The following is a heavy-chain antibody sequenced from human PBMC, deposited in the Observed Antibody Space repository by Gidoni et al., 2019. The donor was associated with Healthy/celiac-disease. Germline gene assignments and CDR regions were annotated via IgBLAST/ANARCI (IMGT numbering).Heavy chain of an antibody. CDR2: IGTAGDT. J-gene: IGHJ6*03. Sequence: EVQLVESGGGLVQPWGSLRLSCAAAGFTFSSYDMHWVRQATGKGLEWVSAIGTAGDTYYPGSVKGRFTISRENAKNSLYLQMNSLRAGDTAVCYCARVAGTGYYMDVWGKGTTVTVSS. CDR3: ARVAGTGYYMDV. D-gene: IGHD6-19*01. V-gene: IGHV3-13*04. CDR1: GFTFSSYD.